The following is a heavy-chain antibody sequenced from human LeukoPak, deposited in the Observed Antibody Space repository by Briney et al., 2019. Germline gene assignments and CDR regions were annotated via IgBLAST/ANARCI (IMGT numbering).Heavy chain of an antibody. CDR3: AKDGGSTVTTKVDS. CDR1: GFTFSSYG. V-gene: IGHV3-33*03. J-gene: IGHJ5*01. CDR2: IWYDGSNK. D-gene: IGHD4-17*01. Sequence: QAWGSLRLSCAASGFTFSSYGMHWVRQVPGKGLEWVAVIWYDGSNKYYADSVKGRFTISRDNSKNTLYLQMNSLRAEDTAVYYCAKDGGSTVTTKVDSWGQGTLVTVSS.